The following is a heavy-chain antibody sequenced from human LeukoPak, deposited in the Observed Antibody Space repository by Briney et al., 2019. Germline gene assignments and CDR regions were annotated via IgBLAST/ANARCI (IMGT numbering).Heavy chain of an antibody. D-gene: IGHD4-17*01. CDR2: IFPGDSDT. V-gene: IGHV5-51*01. CDR3: ARTTTVTTGDAFDI. Sequence: GESLKISCKGPGYSFTGYWINWVRQMPGKGLEWMGIIFPGDSDTRYSPSFQGQVTISADKSINTAYLQWSSLKASDTAMYYCARTTTVTTGDAFDIWGQGTMVTVSS. CDR1: GYSFTGYW. J-gene: IGHJ3*02.